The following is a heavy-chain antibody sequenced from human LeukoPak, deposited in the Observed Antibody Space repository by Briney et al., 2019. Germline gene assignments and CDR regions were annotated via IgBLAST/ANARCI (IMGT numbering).Heavy chain of an antibody. CDR1: GFTSSSYA. CDR3: AKDISSGYYFDY. Sequence: GGSLRLSCAASGFTSSSYAMHWVRQAPGRGLEWISAISGDDGSTYHVDSVKGRFTISRDNSKNTLYLQMNSLRAEDTALYYCAKDISSGYYFDYWGHGTLVTVSS. V-gene: IGHV3-23*01. CDR2: ISGDDGST. J-gene: IGHJ4*01. D-gene: IGHD3-22*01.